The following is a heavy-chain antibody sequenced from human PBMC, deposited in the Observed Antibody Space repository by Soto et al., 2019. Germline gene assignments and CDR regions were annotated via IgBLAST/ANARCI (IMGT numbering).Heavy chain of an antibody. CDR3: AREDLTNYYYYGMDV. V-gene: IGHV3-33*01. CDR1: GFTFSSYG. J-gene: IGHJ6*02. CDR2: IWYDGSNK. D-gene: IGHD3-9*01. Sequence: QAQLVESGGGVVQPGRSLRLSCAASGFTFSSYGMHWVRQAPGKGLEWVAVIWYDGSNKYYADSVKGRFTISRDNSKNTLYLQMNSLRAEDTAVYYCAREDLTNYYYYGMDVWGQGTTVTVSS.